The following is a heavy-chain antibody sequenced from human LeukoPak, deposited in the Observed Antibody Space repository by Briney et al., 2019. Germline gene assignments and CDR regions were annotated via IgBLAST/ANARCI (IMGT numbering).Heavy chain of an antibody. Sequence: SETLSLTCAVYGGSFSGYYWSWIRQPPGKGLEWIGEINHSGSTKYNTYFKSGVTISDTSKNQFSLKLSSVTAADTAVYYCARGRGRVSPIDYWGQGTLVTVSS. D-gene: IGHD2-8*01. CDR2: INHSGST. CDR1: GGSFSGYY. V-gene: IGHV4-34*01. J-gene: IGHJ4*02. CDR3: ARGRGRVSPIDY.